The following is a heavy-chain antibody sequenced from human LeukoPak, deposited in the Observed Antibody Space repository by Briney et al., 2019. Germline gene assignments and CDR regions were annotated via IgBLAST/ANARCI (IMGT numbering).Heavy chain of an antibody. Sequence: SETLSLTCTVSGGSISSYYWSWIRQPPGKGLEWIGYIYYSGSTNYNPSLKSRVTISVDTSKNQFSLKLSSVTAADTAVYYCARHLQWVLGSSGYYYEPDAFDIWGQGTMVTVSS. D-gene: IGHD3-22*01. V-gene: IGHV4-59*08. J-gene: IGHJ3*02. CDR1: GGSISSYY. CDR3: ARHLQWVLGSSGYYYEPDAFDI. CDR2: IYYSGST.